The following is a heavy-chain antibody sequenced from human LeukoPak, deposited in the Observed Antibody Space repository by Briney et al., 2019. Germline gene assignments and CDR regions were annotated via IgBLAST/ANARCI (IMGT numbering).Heavy chain of an antibody. CDR3: ARRQDYGDYGYYYYYYMDV. Sequence: SETLSLTCAVYGGSFSGYYWSWIRQPPGKGLEWIGEINHSGSTNYNPSLKSRVTISVDTSKNQFSLKLSSVTAADTAVYYCARRQDYGDYGYYYYYYMDVWGKGTTVTVSS. D-gene: IGHD4-17*01. J-gene: IGHJ6*03. V-gene: IGHV4-34*01. CDR2: INHSGST. CDR1: GGSFSGYY.